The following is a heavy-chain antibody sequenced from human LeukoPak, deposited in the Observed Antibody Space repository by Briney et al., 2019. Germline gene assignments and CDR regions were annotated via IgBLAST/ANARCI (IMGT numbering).Heavy chain of an antibody. J-gene: IGHJ4*02. V-gene: IGHV4-59*01. D-gene: IGHD5-18*01. CDR1: GGSISSYY. Sequence: SETLSLTCTVSGGSISSYYWSWIRQPPGKGLEWIGYIYYSGSTDYNPSLKSRVTISIDTSKNQFSLKLSSVTAADTAVYYCARGENGYETDFDYWGQGTLVTVSS. CDR3: ARGENGYETDFDY. CDR2: IYYSGST.